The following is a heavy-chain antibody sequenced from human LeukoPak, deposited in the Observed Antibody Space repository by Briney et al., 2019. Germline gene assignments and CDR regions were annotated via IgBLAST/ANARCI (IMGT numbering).Heavy chain of an antibody. J-gene: IGHJ4*02. CDR1: GFAFTSSA. CDR2: IVVGTGNT. V-gene: IGHV1-58*01. CDR3: AAGLLSDF. D-gene: IGHD4/OR15-4a*01. Sequence: SVKVSCKASGFAFTSSAVPWVRQARGQRLEWIGWIVVGTGNTKYAQKFQERVTITRDMSTSTAYMELSSLRSEDTAVYYCAAGLLSDFWGQGTLVSVSS.